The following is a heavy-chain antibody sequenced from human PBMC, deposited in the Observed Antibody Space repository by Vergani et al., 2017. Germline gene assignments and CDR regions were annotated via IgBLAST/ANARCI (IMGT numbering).Heavy chain of an antibody. CDR3: ARELRLLYNRFDP. J-gene: IGHJ5*02. Sequence: QVQLVESGGGVVQPGRSLRLSCAASGYTFNQYGMHWVRQSPGKGLEGVSVAWYDGNNKQYADSVKGRFTSSRDNSKSTMYLQMNSLRDEDTGVYYCARELRLLYNRFDPGGQGTLVTVSS. CDR1: GYTFNQYG. CDR2: AWYDGNNK. V-gene: IGHV3-33*01. D-gene: IGHD1-14*01.